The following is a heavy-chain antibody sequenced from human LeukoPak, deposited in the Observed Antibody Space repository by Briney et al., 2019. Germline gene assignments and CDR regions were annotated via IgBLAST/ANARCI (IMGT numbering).Heavy chain of an antibody. CDR3: VRGPDTAMGSNFDY. Sequence: SETLSLTCTVSSGSISGYYWSWIRQPPGKGLEWIAYIYYSGSTNYNPSLKSRVTISVDKSKNQFSLMLSSVTAADTAVYYCVRGPDTAMGSNFDYWGQGTPVTVSS. V-gene: IGHV4-59*01. CDR2: IYYSGST. J-gene: IGHJ4*02. CDR1: SGSISGYY. D-gene: IGHD5-18*01.